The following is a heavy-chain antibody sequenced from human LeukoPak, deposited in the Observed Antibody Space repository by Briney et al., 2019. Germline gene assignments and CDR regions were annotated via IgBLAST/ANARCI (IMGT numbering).Heavy chain of an antibody. CDR1: GFTFSSYG. Sequence: GGALRLSCAASGFTFSSYGMSWVRQAPGKGLEWVSGISGSGGDTYYADSVKGQFTISRDNSKNTLYLQMNSLRAEDTAVYYCAKDRSCTNNICHGDFDYWGQGTLVTVSS. J-gene: IGHJ4*02. CDR3: AKDRSCTNNICHGDFDY. V-gene: IGHV3-23*01. D-gene: IGHD2-8*01. CDR2: ISGSGGDT.